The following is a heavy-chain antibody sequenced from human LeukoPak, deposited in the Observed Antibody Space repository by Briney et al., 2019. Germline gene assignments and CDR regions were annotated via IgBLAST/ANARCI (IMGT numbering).Heavy chain of an antibody. CDR2: IWYDGTNK. CDR1: GFAFSSVG. D-gene: IGHD4-17*01. CDR3: ARATVTRWFDP. Sequence: PGGSLRLSCAASGFAFSSVGMHWVRQAPGKGLEWVAVIWYDGTNKYYADSVKGRFTISRDNSKNTLYLQMNSLRAEDTAVYYCARATVTRWFDPWGQGTLVTVSS. V-gene: IGHV3-33*01. J-gene: IGHJ5*02.